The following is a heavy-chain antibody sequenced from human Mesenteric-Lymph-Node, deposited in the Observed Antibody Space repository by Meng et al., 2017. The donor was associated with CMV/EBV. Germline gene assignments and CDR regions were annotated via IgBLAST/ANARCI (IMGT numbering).Heavy chain of an antibody. CDR3: ARDPVAGGAARPGAFDI. D-gene: IGHD6-6*01. CDR1: GLTLSNYA. Sequence: GESLKISCAASGLTLSNYAMSWARQAPGKGLEWVSVVYSGGSTDYADSVKGRFTISRDNSKNTVYLQMNSLRVEDTAVYYCARDPVAGGAARPGAFDIWGQGTMVTVSS. J-gene: IGHJ3*02. V-gene: IGHV3-53*01. CDR2: VYSGGST.